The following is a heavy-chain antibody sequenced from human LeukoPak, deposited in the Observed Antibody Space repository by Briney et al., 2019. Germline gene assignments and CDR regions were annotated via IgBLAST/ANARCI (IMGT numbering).Heavy chain of an antibody. CDR2: ISWKSGSI. CDR1: GFTFEDYA. D-gene: IGHD2-15*01. CDR3: AKEYCSGGSCYRGAFDI. V-gene: IGHV3-9*03. Sequence: GGSLRLSCAASGFTFEDYAMHWLRQATGKGLEWVSGISWKSGSIVYAHSVKGRFPISRDNDKNSLYLQLTSPRAEDMDLYYCAKEYCSGGSCYRGAFDIWRQGTMVTDSS. J-gene: IGHJ3*02.